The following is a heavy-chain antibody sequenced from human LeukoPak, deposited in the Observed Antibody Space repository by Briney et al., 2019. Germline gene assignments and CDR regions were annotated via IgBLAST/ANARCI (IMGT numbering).Heavy chain of an antibody. D-gene: IGHD2-2*01. J-gene: IGHJ6*03. CDR1: GFTFSSYW. V-gene: IGHV3-30*02. Sequence: PGGSLRLSCAASGFTFSSYWMSWVRQAPGKGLEWVAFIRYDGRNKYYADSVKGRFTISRDNSENTLYLQMNSLRGEDTAIYYCAKCSSWFHYYYYMDVWGKGTAVTISS. CDR3: AKCSSWFHYYYYMDV. CDR2: IRYDGRNK.